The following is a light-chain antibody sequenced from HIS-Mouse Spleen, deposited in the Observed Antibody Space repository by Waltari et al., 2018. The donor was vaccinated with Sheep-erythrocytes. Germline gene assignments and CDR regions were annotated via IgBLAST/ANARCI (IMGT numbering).Light chain of an antibody. CDR1: RRDGGGECY. Sequence: QSALTQPRAVSGSPRPSVTISCTGTRRDGGGECYVLWSQQHPGKAPKLIIYDVSKRPSGVPDRFSGSKSGNTASLTISGLQAEDEADYYCCSYAGSYNHVFATGTKVTVL. CDR3: CSYAGSYNHV. V-gene: IGLV2-11*01. CDR2: DVS. J-gene: IGLJ1*01.